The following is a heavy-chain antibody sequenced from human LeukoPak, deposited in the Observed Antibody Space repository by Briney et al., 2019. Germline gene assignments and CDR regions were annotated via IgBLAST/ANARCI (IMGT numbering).Heavy chain of an antibody. CDR3: ASVGDYDILTGYPIDY. CDR2: ISYDGSNK. J-gene: IGHJ4*02. Sequence: PGGSLRLSCAASRFTFSSYAMHWVCQAPGKGLEWVAVISYDGSNKYYADSVKGRFTISRDNSKNTLYLQMNSLRAEDTAVYYCASVGDYDILTGYPIDYWGQGSLVTVSS. D-gene: IGHD3-9*01. CDR1: RFTFSSYA. V-gene: IGHV3-30*04.